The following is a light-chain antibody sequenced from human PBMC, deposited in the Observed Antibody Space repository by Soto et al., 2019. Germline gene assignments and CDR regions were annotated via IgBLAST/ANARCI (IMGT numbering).Light chain of an antibody. Sequence: QSVLTQPPSVSGAPGQTVTISCTGSSTNIGAGYDVHWYQQHPGTAPKLLIYGNSNRPSGVPDRFSGSKSGTSASLAITGLQAEDEADYYCRSYASSLSGWVFGGGTKLTVL. CDR2: GNS. V-gene: IGLV1-40*01. CDR1: STNIGAGYD. J-gene: IGLJ3*02. CDR3: RSYASSLSGWV.